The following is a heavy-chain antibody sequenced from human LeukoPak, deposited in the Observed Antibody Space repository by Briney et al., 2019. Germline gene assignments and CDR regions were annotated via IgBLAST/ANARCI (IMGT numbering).Heavy chain of an antibody. J-gene: IGHJ1*01. V-gene: IGHV3-30*02. CDR3: AKEIIVGATFVS. Sequence: GGSLRLSCAASGFTISSYGMHWVRQAPGKGLEWVAFIRYDGSNKYYADFVKGRFTISRDNSRNTLYLQMNSLRAEDTAVYYCAKEIIVGATFVSWGQGTLVTVSS. CDR2: IRYDGSNK. D-gene: IGHD1-26*01. CDR1: GFTISSYG.